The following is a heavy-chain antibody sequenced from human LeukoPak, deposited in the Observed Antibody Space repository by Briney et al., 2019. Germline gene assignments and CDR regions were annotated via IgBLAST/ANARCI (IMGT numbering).Heavy chain of an antibody. Sequence: SETLSLTCTVSGGSISSYYWSWIRQPAGKGLEWIGRIDTSGSTNYNPSLKSRVTMSVDTSKNQFSLKLSSVTAADTALYYCARAPRGDRSLIGYFDYWGQGTLVTVSS. CDR1: GGSISSYY. CDR3: ARAPRGDRSLIGYFDY. J-gene: IGHJ4*02. D-gene: IGHD1-14*01. CDR2: IDTSGST. V-gene: IGHV4-4*07.